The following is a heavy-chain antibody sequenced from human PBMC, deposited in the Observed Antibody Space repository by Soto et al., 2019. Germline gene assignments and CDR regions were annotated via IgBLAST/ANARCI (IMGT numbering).Heavy chain of an antibody. CDR3: ARAHEGPHYVPPFDI. V-gene: IGHV4-59*01. CDR1: GGSISSYY. Sequence: SSETLSLTCTVSGGSISSYYWSWIRQPPGKGLEWIGYIYYSGSTNYNPSLKSRVTISVDTSKNQFSLKLSSVTAADTAVYYCARAHEGPHYVPPFDIWGQGTMVTVSS. D-gene: IGHD3-16*01. J-gene: IGHJ3*02. CDR2: IYYSGST.